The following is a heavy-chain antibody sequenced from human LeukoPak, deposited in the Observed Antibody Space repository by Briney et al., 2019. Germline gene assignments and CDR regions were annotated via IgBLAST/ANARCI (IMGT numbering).Heavy chain of an antibody. V-gene: IGHV4-59*01. Sequence: PSETLSLTSNVSGGSISSYFWSWIRQPPGKGLEWIGHIYYSGSTNYNPSLKSRVTISIDTSQNQFSLKLSSVTAADTAVYYCARDMGHGPDYWGQGILVTVSS. CDR2: IYYSGST. J-gene: IGHJ4*02. CDR1: GGSISSYF. CDR3: ARDMGHGPDY.